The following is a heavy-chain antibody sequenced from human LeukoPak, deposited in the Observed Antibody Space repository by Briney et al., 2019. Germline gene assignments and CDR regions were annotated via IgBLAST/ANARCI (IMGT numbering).Heavy chain of an antibody. J-gene: IGHJ4*02. CDR1: GFTFNDYA. V-gene: IGHV3-9*01. D-gene: IGHD5-12*01. CDR3: AKDEYSGFGSLDF. Sequence: GRSLRLSCAASGFTFNDYAMHWVRQAPGKGLEWVSGVNWNGGSIGYADSVKGRFTISRDNAKKALYLQMNSLRPGDTALYYCAKDEYSGFGSLDFWGQGTLVTVSS. CDR2: VNWNGGSI.